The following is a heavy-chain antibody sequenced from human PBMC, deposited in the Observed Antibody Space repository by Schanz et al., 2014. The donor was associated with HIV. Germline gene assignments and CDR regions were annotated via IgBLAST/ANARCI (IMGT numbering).Heavy chain of an antibody. CDR3: AREGGTSGFNGFFDS. J-gene: IGHJ4*02. D-gene: IGHD3-22*01. V-gene: IGHV3-30*19. CDR1: GFTFRNFG. Sequence: QEQLVESGGGVVQPGKSLRLSCAASGFTFRNFGMHWVRQAPGKGLEWVAAMSYDGFSKYYADSVKGRFSISRDNSRNSLYLEVSSLRTDDTALYYCAREGGTSGFNGFFDSWGQGTLVTVSS. CDR2: MSYDGFSK.